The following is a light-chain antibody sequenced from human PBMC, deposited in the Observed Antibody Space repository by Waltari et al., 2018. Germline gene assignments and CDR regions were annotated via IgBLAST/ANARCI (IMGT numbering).Light chain of an antibody. V-gene: IGLV2-14*01. Sequence: QSALTQPASVSGSPGQSITISCTGTSSDVGFYNYVSWYQQHPGKAPKLILYDVSERPSGVSDRFSGSKSGNTASLTISGLQAEDEADYYCNSYTGSSSWVFGGGTKVTVL. J-gene: IGLJ3*02. CDR2: DVS. CDR1: SSDVGFYNY. CDR3: NSYTGSSSWV.